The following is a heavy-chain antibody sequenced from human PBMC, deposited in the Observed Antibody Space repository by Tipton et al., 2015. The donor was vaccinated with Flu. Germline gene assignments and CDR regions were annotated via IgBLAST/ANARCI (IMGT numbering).Heavy chain of an antibody. J-gene: IGHJ6*02. CDR1: GFTFSDYY. CDR2: ISSSGSTI. Sequence: SLRLSCAASGFTFSDYYMSWIRQAPGKGLEWVSYISSSGSTIYYADSVKGRFTISRDNAKNSLYLQMNSLRAEDTAVYYCAGLVDTAMAHYYYGMDVWGQGTTVTVSS. V-gene: IGHV3-11*01. CDR3: AGLVDTAMAHYYYGMDV. D-gene: IGHD5-18*01.